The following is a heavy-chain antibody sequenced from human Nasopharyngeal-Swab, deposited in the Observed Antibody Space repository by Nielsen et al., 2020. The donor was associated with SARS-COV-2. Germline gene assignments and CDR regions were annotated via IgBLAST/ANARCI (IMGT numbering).Heavy chain of an antibody. V-gene: IGHV3-66*01. D-gene: IGHD2-15*01. CDR3: ATSLLGYCSGGSCYAYYGMDV. J-gene: IGHJ6*02. CDR1: GFTVSSNY. CDR2: IYSGGST. Sequence: GESMTISCAASGFTVSSNYMSWVRQAPGKGLEWVSVIYSGGSTYYADYVKGRFTISRDNSKNTLYLQMNSLRAEDTAVYYCATSLLGYCSGGSCYAYYGMDVWGQGTTVTVSS.